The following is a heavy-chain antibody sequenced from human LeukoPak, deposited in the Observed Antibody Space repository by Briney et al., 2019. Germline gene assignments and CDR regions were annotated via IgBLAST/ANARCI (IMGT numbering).Heavy chain of an antibody. J-gene: IGHJ5*02. D-gene: IGHD3-10*01. CDR3: AGQKTSFYHGSASYYSRFDP. V-gene: IGHV6-1*01. CDR1: GDSVSSNNAA. Sequence: SQTLSLTCAISGDSVSSNNAAWNWIRQPPSRGFEWLGRTYCRSRCYNDYAVSVKSRITINPDTSKNQFSLQLNSVTPEDTAVYYCAGQKTSFYHGSASYYSRFDPWGQGTLVTVSS. CDR2: TYCRSRCYN.